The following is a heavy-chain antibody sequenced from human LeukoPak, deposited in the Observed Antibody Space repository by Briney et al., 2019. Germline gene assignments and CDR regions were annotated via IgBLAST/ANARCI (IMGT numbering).Heavy chain of an antibody. CDR1: GYTFTSYY. D-gene: IGHD3-10*01. Sequence: GASVKVSCKASGYTFTSYYMHWVRQAPGQGLEWMGIINPSGGSTSYAQKFQGRVTMTRDTSTSTVYMELSSLRSEDTAVYYCARDLQYYGSGSPNWFDPWGQGTLVTVSS. V-gene: IGHV1-46*01. CDR2: INPSGGST. J-gene: IGHJ5*02. CDR3: ARDLQYYGSGSPNWFDP.